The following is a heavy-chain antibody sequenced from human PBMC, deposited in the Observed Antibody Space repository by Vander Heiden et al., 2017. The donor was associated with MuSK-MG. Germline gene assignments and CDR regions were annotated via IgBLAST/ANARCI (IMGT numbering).Heavy chain of an antibody. D-gene: IGHD2-15*01. V-gene: IGHV1-69*12. Sequence: QVQLVQSGAEVKKPGSSVKVSCKASGGTFSNYAISWVRQAPGQGLEWMGGIIPIFGTANYAQKFQGRVTITADESTSTAYMELSSLRSEDTAVYYCASDNGYCYGGSCYPDYYYMDVWGKGTTVTVSS. CDR3: ASDNGYCYGGSCYPDYYYMDV. CDR2: IIPIFGTA. J-gene: IGHJ6*03. CDR1: GGTFSNYA.